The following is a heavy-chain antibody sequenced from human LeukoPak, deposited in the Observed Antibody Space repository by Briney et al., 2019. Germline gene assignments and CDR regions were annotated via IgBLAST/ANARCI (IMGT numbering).Heavy chain of an antibody. D-gene: IGHD6-6*01. CDR2: ISYSGST. Sequence: PSETLSLTFTVACGSISNYYWSWIRQPPGKGLEWIVYISYSGSTKYNPSLKCRVTISVDTSKNQFSLRLSSVTAADTAVYYCARDWGVSARPGYMDVWGKGTPVTVSS. CDR3: ARDWGVSARPGYMDV. CDR1: CGSISNYY. J-gene: IGHJ6*03. V-gene: IGHV4-59*01.